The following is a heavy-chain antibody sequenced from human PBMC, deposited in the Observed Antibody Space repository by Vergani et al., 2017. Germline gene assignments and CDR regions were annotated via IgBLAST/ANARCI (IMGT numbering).Heavy chain of an antibody. CDR1: GFTFSSYS. J-gene: IGHJ5*02. D-gene: IGHD6-19*01. CDR3: AGGGVIRAVAGTGGWFYP. CDR2: ISSSSSYI. V-gene: IGHV3-21*01. Sequence: EVQLVESGGGLVKPGGSLRLSCAASGFTFSSYSMNWVRQAPGKGLEWVSSISSSSSYIYYADSVKGRFTISRDNANNSLYLQMNSLRAEDTAVYYCAGGGVIRAVAGTGGWFYPWGQGTLVTVSS.